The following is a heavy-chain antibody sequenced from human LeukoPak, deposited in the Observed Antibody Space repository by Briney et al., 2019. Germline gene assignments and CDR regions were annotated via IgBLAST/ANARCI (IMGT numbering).Heavy chain of an antibody. J-gene: IGHJ6*03. CDR1: GYTFTSYA. CDR2: ISAYNGNT. Sequence: ASVKVSCKASGYTFTSYAMNWVRQAPGQGLEWMGWISAYNGNTNYAQKLQGRVTMTTDTSTSTAYMELRSLRSDDTAVYYCARVSMTTFDYYYYYMDVWGKGTTVTVSS. CDR3: ARVSMTTFDYYYYYMDV. V-gene: IGHV1-18*01. D-gene: IGHD2/OR15-2a*01.